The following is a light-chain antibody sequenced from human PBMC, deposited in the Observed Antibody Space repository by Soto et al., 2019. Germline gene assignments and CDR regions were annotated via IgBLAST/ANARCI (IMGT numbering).Light chain of an antibody. J-gene: IGLJ2*01. Sequence: QSALTQPRSVSGSPGQSVTISCTGTSSDVGGYNHVSWYQQHPGKAPKVIIYDVINRPSGVPDRFSGSKSGNTASLTISGLQAEDEADYFCSTWDDSLSGIIFGGGTKLTVL. CDR1: SSDVGGYNH. CDR3: STWDDSLSGII. V-gene: IGLV2-11*01. CDR2: DVI.